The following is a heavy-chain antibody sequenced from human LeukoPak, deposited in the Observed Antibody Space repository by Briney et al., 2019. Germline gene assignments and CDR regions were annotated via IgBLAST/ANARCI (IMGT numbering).Heavy chain of an antibody. D-gene: IGHD1-26*01. CDR3: ATQSWSGSYY. V-gene: IGHV3-23*01. CDR2: ISGSGGST. Sequence: QTGGSLRLSCAASGFQFSRSDMSWVRQAPGKGLEWVSAISGSGGSTYYADSVKGRFTISRDNSKNTLYLQMNSLGAEDTAAYYCATQSWSGSYYWGQGTLVTVSS. CDR1: GFQFSRSD. J-gene: IGHJ4*02.